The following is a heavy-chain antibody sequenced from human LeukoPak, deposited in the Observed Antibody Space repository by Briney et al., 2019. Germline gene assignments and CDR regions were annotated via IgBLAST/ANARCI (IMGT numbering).Heavy chain of an antibody. CDR3: ARDGIAAAGTFY. J-gene: IGHJ4*02. D-gene: IGHD6-13*01. Sequence: SETLSLTCTVSGGSISSGSYYWSWIRQPAGKGLEWIGRIYTSGSTNYNPSLKSRVTISVDTSKNQSSLKLSSVTAADTAVYYCARDGIAAAGTFYWGQGTLVTVSS. V-gene: IGHV4-61*02. CDR1: GGSISSGSYY. CDR2: IYTSGST.